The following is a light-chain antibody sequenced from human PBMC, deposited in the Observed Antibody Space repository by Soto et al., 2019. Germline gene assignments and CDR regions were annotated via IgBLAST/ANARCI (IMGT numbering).Light chain of an antibody. CDR2: KAS. Sequence: DIQMTQSPSALSASLGDRVTITCRASQTISSWLAWYQQKPGKAPKLLIYKASTLKSGVPSRFTGSGSGTEFTLTISSLQSDDFATYYCQHYKTYSRTFGQGTKV. J-gene: IGKJ1*01. V-gene: IGKV1-5*03. CDR3: QHYKTYSRT. CDR1: QTISSW.